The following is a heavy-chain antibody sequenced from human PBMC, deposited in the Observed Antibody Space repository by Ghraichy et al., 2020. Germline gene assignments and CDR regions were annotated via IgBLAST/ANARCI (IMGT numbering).Heavy chain of an antibody. CDR2: MHHTGST. V-gene: IGHV4-39*01. CDR1: GGSITSSNYY. D-gene: IGHD2-15*01. J-gene: IGHJ2*01. CDR3: VGSLVVIMYFGL. Sequence: SQTLSLTCTVSGGSITSSNYYWGWIRQPPGKELEWIGSMHHTGSTYYNPSLENRLTISADTSKNEFSLKLSSVTAADTAVYYCVGSLVVIMYFGLWGRGTLVTGST.